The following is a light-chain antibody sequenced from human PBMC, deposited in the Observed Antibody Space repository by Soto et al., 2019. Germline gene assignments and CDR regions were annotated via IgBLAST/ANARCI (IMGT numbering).Light chain of an antibody. Sequence: DSQMTQYPSTLSASVGDRVTITCRASQSISSWLAWYQQKPGKAPKLLISKASTLQSGVPPRFSGSGYGTEFTLTISSLQTDDLATYYCQQYERYPMTFGGGTKVAIK. V-gene: IGKV1-5*03. CDR3: QQYERYPMT. CDR2: KAS. CDR1: QSISSW. J-gene: IGKJ4*01.